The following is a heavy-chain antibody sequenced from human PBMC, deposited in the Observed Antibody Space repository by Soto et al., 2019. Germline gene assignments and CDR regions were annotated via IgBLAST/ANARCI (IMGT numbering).Heavy chain of an antibody. CDR1: GGSMRNYF. CDR3: AAGEASSRNLAPYYLDF. J-gene: IGHJ4*02. V-gene: IGHV4-59*01. D-gene: IGHD6-13*01. CDR2: IHYSGTT. Sequence: SETLSLTCTVSGGSMRNYFWTWIRQPPGKGLEWIGYIHYSGTTSFFPSYNPSLRSRVTISEDTSKNQFSLKLLSVTAADTAVYFCAAGEASSRNLAPYYLDFWGQGTLVTVSS.